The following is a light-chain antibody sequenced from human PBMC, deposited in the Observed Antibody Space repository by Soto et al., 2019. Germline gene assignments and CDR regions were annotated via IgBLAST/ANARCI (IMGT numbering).Light chain of an antibody. V-gene: IGKV1-5*01. CDR1: QSINRW. Sequence: DIQMTQSPSTLSASVGDRVTITCRASQSINRWLAWYQQKPGKDPKVPIWDATTLHRGVSSRFSGSGFGTEFTLTISSLQPDDFATYYCQQYNSHRTFGQGTKVDIK. CDR2: DAT. CDR3: QQYNSHRT. J-gene: IGKJ1*01.